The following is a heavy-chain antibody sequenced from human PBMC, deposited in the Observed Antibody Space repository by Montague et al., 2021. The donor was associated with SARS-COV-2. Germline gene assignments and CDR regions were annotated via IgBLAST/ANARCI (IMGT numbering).Heavy chain of an antibody. Sequence: CAISGDSVSSNSATWDGVRQSPSRGLEWLGRTYYRSKWYNDNAVAVRGRGTINPDTSKNQFSLQLNSVTPEDTAIYYCTSGREGNYNVMDVWGQGTTVTVSS. D-gene: IGHD1-1*01. J-gene: IGHJ6*02. V-gene: IGHV6-1*01. CDR2: TYYRSKWYN. CDR1: GDSVSSNSAT. CDR3: TSGREGNYNVMDV.